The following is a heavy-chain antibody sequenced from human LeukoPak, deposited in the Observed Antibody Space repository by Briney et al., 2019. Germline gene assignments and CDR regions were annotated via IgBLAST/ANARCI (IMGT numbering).Heavy chain of an antibody. CDR1: GGTFSSYA. V-gene: IGHV1-69*06. CDR2: IIPISGTA. CDR3: ARMDYDSSGYYFDY. Sequence: SVKVSCKASGGTFSSYAISWVRQAPGQGLEWMGGIIPISGTANYAQKFQGRVTITADKSTSTAYMELSSLRSEDTAVYYCARMDYDSSGYYFDYWGQGTLVTVSS. D-gene: IGHD3-22*01. J-gene: IGHJ4*02.